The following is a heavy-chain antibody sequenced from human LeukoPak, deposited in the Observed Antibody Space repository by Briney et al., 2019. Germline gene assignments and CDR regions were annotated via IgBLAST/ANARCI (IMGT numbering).Heavy chain of an antibody. V-gene: IGHV3-48*03. D-gene: IGHD3-3*01. J-gene: IGHJ6*02. CDR1: GFTFSTYE. CDR2: ISGGGTNI. CDR3: ARTPTYGFWSGYTLDV. Sequence: QPGGSLRLSCAASGFTFSTYEMNWVRQAPGKGLEWVSYISGGGTNIYYADSVKGRFTVSRDDAKNSLYLQMNSLRAEDTAVYYCARTPTYGFWSGYTLDVWAKGPRSPSP.